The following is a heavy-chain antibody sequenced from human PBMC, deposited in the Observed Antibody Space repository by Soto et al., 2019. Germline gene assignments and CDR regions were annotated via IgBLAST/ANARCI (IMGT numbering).Heavy chain of an antibody. CDR3: TTTTGNQLLVRNSVY. Sequence: EVQLVESGGGLIKPGGSLRLSCAASGFTFSNSWMNWVRQAPGKGLEWVGRIKRKAAGGTTEYAAPVRGRFTITRDDSKDTVYLQMNILEPEDTAVYYCTTTTGNQLLVRNSVYWGQGTLVTVSS. V-gene: IGHV3-15*07. D-gene: IGHD6-19*01. CDR1: GFTFSNSW. J-gene: IGHJ4*02. CDR2: IKRKAAGGTT.